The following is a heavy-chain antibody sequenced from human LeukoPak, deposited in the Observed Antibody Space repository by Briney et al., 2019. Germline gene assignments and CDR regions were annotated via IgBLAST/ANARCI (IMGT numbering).Heavy chain of an antibody. Sequence: SETLSLTCTVSGGSISSGGYYWSWIRQHPEKGLEWIGYIYYSGSTYYNPSLKSRVTISVDTSKNQFSLKLSSVTAADTAVYYCARDLGAHDAFDIWGQGTMVTVSS. V-gene: IGHV4-31*03. J-gene: IGHJ3*02. CDR2: IYYSGST. CDR1: GGSISSGGYY. D-gene: IGHD4/OR15-4a*01. CDR3: ARDLGAHDAFDI.